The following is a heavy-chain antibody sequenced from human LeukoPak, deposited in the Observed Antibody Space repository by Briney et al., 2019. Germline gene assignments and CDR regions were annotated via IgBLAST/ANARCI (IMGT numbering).Heavy chain of an antibody. D-gene: IGHD6-6*01. J-gene: IGHJ6*03. Sequence: PGGSLRLSCAASGFTFSSYAMSWVRQAPGNGLEWVSAISGSGGSTYYADSVKGRFTISRDNSKNTLYLQMNSLRAEDTAVYYCTSSSSRGIYYYYYYMDVWGKGTTVTVSS. CDR1: GFTFSSYA. CDR2: ISGSGGST. CDR3: TSSSSRGIYYYYYYMDV. V-gene: IGHV3-23*01.